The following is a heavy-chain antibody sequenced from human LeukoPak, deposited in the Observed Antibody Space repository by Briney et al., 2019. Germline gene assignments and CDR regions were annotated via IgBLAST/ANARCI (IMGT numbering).Heavy chain of an antibody. V-gene: IGHV3-74*01. CDR3: ARGIYGNFDY. J-gene: IGHJ4*02. CDR2: IDNEGNDT. CDR1: GFTFSKYW. Sequence: GGSLKLSCAASGFTFSKYWMHWVRQVPRKGLIWVSRIDNEGNDTNYADSVKGRFTISRDNAKNTLYLQMNSLRAEDTAVYYCARGIYGNFDYWGQGSLVTVSS. D-gene: IGHD3-10*01.